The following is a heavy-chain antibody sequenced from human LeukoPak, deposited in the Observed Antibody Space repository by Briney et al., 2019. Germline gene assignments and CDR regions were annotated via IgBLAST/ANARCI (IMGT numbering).Heavy chain of an antibody. CDR3: ARQEYGYYFDY. V-gene: IGHV4-34*01. J-gene: IGHJ4*02. Sequence: SETLSLTCAVYGGSFSGYYWSWIRQPPGKGLEWIGSIYYSGSTYYNPSLKSRVTISVDTSKNQFSLKLSSVTAADTAVYYCARQEYGYYFDYWGQGTLVTVSS. CDR2: IYYSGST. D-gene: IGHD2/OR15-2a*01. CDR1: GGSFSGYY.